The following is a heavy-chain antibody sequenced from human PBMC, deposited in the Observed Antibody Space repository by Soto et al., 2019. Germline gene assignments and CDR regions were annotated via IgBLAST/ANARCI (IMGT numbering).Heavy chain of an antibody. CDR1: GFTFSSYG. Sequence: QVQLVESGGGVVQPGRSLRLSCAASGFTFSSYGMHWVRQAPGKGLEWVAVISYDGSNKYYADSVKGRFTISRDNSKNTLYLQRNSLRAEDTAVSYCAKDRYEVVVEDYYGMDVWCQGTTVTVSS. J-gene: IGHJ6*02. CDR3: AKDRYEVVVEDYYGMDV. CDR2: ISYDGSNK. V-gene: IGHV3-30*18. D-gene: IGHD2-15*01.